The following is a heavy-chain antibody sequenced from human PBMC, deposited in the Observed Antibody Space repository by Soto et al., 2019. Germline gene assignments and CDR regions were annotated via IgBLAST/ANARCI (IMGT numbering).Heavy chain of an antibody. CDR3: ARLGHPGH. V-gene: IGHV1-69*01. CDR2: VIPILGTA. J-gene: IGHJ4*02. Sequence: QVQLVQSGAEVKKPGSSVKVSCTASGGSLRNSVISWVRQAPAQRLEWMGGVIPILGTAHYAQKFQGRVTRTADEATSTAYMDLSSLSPDDTAVYYCARLGHPGHWGPGTLVIVSA. CDR1: GGSLRNSV.